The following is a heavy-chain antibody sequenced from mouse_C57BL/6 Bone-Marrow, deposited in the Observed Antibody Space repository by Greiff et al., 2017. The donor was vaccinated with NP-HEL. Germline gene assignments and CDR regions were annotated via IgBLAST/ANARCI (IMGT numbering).Heavy chain of an antibody. CDR2: INYDGSST. CDR3: AREGGLRRRTYAMDY. V-gene: IGHV5-16*01. J-gene: IGHJ4*01. CDR1: GFTFSDYY. D-gene: IGHD2-4*01. Sequence: EVKLMESEGGLVQPGSSMKLSCTTPGFTFSDYYMAWVRQVPEKGLDWVANINYDGSSTYYLDSLKSRFIISRDNAKNILYLQMSRLKSEDTATYYCAREGGLRRRTYAMDYWGQGTSVTVSS.